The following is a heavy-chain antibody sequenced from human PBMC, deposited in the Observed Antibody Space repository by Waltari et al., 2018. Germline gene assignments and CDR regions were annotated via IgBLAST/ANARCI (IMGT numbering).Heavy chain of an antibody. CDR1: GFTFTNYW. CDR3: VRAGWELDY. D-gene: IGHD1-26*01. V-gene: IGHV3-7*01. CDR2: IKEDGSEK. Sequence: DVQLVESGGGLVQPGGSLRLSCATSGFTFTNYWMSWARQAPGKGLEWVANIKEDGSEKYYVDSVKGRFTISKDNAKNSVYLQMSSLRVEDTAVYYCVRAGWELDYWGQGNLVTVSS. J-gene: IGHJ4*02.